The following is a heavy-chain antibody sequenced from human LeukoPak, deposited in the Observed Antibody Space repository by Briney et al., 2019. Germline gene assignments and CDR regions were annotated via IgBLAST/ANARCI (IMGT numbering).Heavy chain of an antibody. CDR2: IYYSWDT. V-gene: IGHV4-39*07. D-gene: IGHD1-26*01. J-gene: IGHJ1*01. CDR1: GGSISSTSYY. Sequence: SETLSLTCTVSGGSISSTSYYWGWIRQPPGKGLEWIGSIYYSWDTYYKASLKSRVTISLDTSKNQFSLRLSSVTAADTAVYYCARSYSGSFLYWGQGSLVTVPS. CDR3: ARSYSGSFLY.